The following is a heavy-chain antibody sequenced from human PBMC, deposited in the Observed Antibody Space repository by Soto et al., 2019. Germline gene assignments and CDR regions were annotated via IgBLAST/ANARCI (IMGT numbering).Heavy chain of an antibody. D-gene: IGHD6-6*01. V-gene: IGHV4-4*02. CDR3: ARDPSYSSSSFDY. CDR1: GCSISSSNW. Sequence: SETLSLTCAVSGCSISSSNWWSWVRQPPGKGLEWIGEIYHSGSTNYNPSLKSRVTISVDKSKNQFSLTLSSVTAADTAVYYCARDPSYSSSSFDYWGQGTLVTVSS. J-gene: IGHJ4*02. CDR2: IYHSGST.